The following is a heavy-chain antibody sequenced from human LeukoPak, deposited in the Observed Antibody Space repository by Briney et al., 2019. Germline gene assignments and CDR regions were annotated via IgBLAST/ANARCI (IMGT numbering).Heavy chain of an antibody. J-gene: IGHJ4*02. Sequence: SETLSLTCTVSGGSISSYYWSWIRQPPGKGLEWIGYIFYTGSTNYNPSLKSRVTISVLTSKNRFSLKLSSVTAADTAVYYCARGASGSYYGYWGQGTLVTVSS. V-gene: IGHV4-59*12. CDR3: ARGASGSYYGY. CDR2: IFYTGST. D-gene: IGHD3-10*01. CDR1: GGSISSYY.